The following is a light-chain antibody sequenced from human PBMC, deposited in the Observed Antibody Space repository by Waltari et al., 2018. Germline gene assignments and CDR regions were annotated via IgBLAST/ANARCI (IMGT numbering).Light chain of an antibody. Sequence: QSVLTQPPSVSGAPGQRVPISCPGRSSNIGAGYDVPWYQQLPGTAPKLLIYGNSNRPSGVPDRFSGSKSGTSASLAITGLQAEDEADYYCQSYDSSLSGGVFGGGTKLTVL. J-gene: IGLJ2*01. V-gene: IGLV1-40*01. CDR2: GNS. CDR3: QSYDSSLSGGV. CDR1: SSNIGAGYD.